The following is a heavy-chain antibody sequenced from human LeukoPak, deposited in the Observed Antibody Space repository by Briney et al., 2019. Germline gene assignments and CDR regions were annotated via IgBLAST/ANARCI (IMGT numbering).Heavy chain of an antibody. CDR1: GFISSTYS. V-gene: IGHV3-21*01. J-gene: IGHJ4*02. CDR2: ISSSSSYI. CDR3: ATNCIRAATKAIDY. Sequence: PGGSLRLSCAASGFISSTYSMNWVRQAPGKGLEWVSSISSSSSYIYYADSVKGRFTISRDNAKNSLYLQMNSLRAEDTAVYYCATNCIRAATKAIDYWGQGTLVTVSS. D-gene: IGHD2-15*01.